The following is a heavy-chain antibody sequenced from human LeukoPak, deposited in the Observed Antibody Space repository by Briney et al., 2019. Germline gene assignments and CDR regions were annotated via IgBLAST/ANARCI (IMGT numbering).Heavy chain of an antibody. J-gene: IGHJ4*02. V-gene: IGHV3-23*01. CDR2: IGGNDGRT. CDR3: AKGTELHSTGYYLHYLDY. CDR1: GFIFSTYA. Sequence: GGSLRLSCAASGFIFSTYAMSWVRLAPGKGLDWVSGIGGNDGRTYYADSVKGRFTISRDNSRNMMYLQMSSLRVEDTAIYFCAKGTELHSTGYYLHYLDYWGQGTLVTVSS. D-gene: IGHD3-22*01.